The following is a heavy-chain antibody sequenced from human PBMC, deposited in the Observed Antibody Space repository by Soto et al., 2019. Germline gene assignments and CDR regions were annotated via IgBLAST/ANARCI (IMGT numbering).Heavy chain of an antibody. Sequence: GESLKISCKGSGYSFTSYWIGWVRQMPGKGLEWMGIIYPGDSDTRYSPSFQGQVTISADKSISTAYLQWSSLKASDTAMYYCARPEVGQQLGSWAFDIWGHGTMVTSSS. D-gene: IGHD6-13*01. CDR3: ARPEVGQQLGSWAFDI. V-gene: IGHV5-51*01. CDR2: IYPGDSDT. J-gene: IGHJ3*02. CDR1: GYSFTSYW.